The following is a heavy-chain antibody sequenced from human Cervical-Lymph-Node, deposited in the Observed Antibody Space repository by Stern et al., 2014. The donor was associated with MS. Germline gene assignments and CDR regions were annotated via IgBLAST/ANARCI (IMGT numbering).Heavy chain of an antibody. Sequence: QLQLQESGPGLVKPSETLSLTCTVSGGSISSSTYYWAWIRQPTGKGLEWIGNIYYSGFTYYNPSLKSRVTISVHMSNNSFSLKLSSVTAADTAIYYCARHDSVPRPSQLYSARDRGPGYFDYWGQGTLVTVSS. V-gene: IGHV4-39*01. CDR3: ARHDSVPRPSQLYSARDRGPGYFDY. CDR1: GGSISSSTYY. D-gene: IGHD1-26*01. J-gene: IGHJ4*03. CDR2: IYYSGFT.